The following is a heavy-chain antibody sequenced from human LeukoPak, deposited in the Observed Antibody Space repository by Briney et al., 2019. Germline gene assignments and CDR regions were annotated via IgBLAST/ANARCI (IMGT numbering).Heavy chain of an antibody. CDR2: MSGSSGTM. J-gene: IGHJ4*02. D-gene: IGHD3-3*01. Sequence: GGSLRLSCAASGFTFSNYAMTWVRRAPGKGLEWLSYMSGSSGTMYYADSVKARFTIARDNAKNSVYLEMNSLRADDTAVYYCARSARLMKGVVEVTALDDWGQGTLVTVSS. CDR3: ARSARLMKGVVEVTALDD. V-gene: IGHV3-48*03. CDR1: GFTFSNYA.